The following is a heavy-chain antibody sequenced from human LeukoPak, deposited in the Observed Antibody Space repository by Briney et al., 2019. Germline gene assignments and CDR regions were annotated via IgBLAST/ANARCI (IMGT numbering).Heavy chain of an antibody. D-gene: IGHD3-22*01. V-gene: IGHV4-59*01. J-gene: IGHJ4*02. CDR3: ARDGYYYDSSGYRPLDY. CDR1: GGSISSYY. Sequence: PSETLSLTCTVSGGSISSYYWSWIRQPPGKGLEWIGYIYYSGSTNYNPSLKSRVTISVDTSKNQFSLKLSSVTAADTAVYYCARDGYYYDSSGYRPLDYWGQGTLVTVSS. CDR2: IYYSGST.